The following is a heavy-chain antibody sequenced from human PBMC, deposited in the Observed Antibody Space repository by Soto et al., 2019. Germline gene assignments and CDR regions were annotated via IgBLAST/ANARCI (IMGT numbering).Heavy chain of an antibody. Sequence: QVQLVQSGAEVKKPGASVKVSCKASGYTFTRSGISWVRQAPGQGLEWMGWISTYNGDTNYAQTFQGRVTMTTDTYTSTGHMEVRSLRSDDTAVYYCAREGVAPYYYYGMDVWGQGTPVTVSS. V-gene: IGHV1-18*01. CDR1: GYTFTRSG. D-gene: IGHD5-12*01. J-gene: IGHJ6*02. CDR2: ISTYNGDT. CDR3: AREGVAPYYYYGMDV.